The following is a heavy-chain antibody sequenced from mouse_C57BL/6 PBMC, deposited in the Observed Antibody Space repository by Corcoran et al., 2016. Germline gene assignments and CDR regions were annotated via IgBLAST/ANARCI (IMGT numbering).Heavy chain of an antibody. J-gene: IGHJ4*01. CDR2: INTYSGVP. CDR3: AREGNVLRRDAMDY. Sequence: QIQLVQSGPELKKPGETVKISCKASGYTFTTYGMSWVKQAPGKGLKWMGWINTYSGVPTYADDFKGRFAFSLETSASTAYLQINNLKNEDTATYFCAREGNVLRRDAMDYWGQGTSVPSPQ. V-gene: IGHV9-3*01. CDR1: GYTFTTYG.